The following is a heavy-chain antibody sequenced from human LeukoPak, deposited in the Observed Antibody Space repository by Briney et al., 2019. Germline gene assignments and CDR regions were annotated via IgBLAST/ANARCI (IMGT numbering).Heavy chain of an antibody. J-gene: IGHJ4*02. CDR2: INWNGGST. D-gene: IGHD2-2*02. V-gene: IGHV3-20*04. Sequence: PGGSLRLSCAASGFTFDDYGMSWVRQAPGKGLEWVSGINWNGGSTGYADSVKGRFTISRDNAKNSLYLQMNSLRAEDTAVYYCARETDIVVVPAAIGDWGQGTLVTVSS. CDR3: ARETDIVVVPAAIGD. CDR1: GFTFDDYG.